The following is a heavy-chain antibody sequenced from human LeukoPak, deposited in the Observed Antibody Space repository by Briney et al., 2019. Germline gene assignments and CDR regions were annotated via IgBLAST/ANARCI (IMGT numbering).Heavy chain of an antibody. D-gene: IGHD6-13*01. V-gene: IGHV1-46*01. J-gene: IGHJ6*02. CDR1: GYSFTNFY. CDR3: ARDQVAAAGPAYYYGMDV. CDR2: INLSGGST. Sequence: AASVKVSCKASGYSFTNFYIHWVRQAPGQGLEWMGIINLSGGSTNYAQKFQGRVTMTSDTSASTAYMELRSLRSDDTAVYYCARDQVAAAGPAYYYGMDVWGQGTTVTVSS.